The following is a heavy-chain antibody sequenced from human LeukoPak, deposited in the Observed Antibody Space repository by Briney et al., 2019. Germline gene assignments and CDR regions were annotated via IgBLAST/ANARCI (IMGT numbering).Heavy chain of an antibody. V-gene: IGHV3-30*03. Sequence: GGSLRLSCAASGFTFSSYGMHWVRQAPGKGLEWVAVISYDGSNKYYADSVKGRFTISRDNSKNTLYLQMNSLRAEDTAVYYCAISLYYDFWSGYSYGMDVWGQGTTVTVSS. D-gene: IGHD3-3*01. CDR1: GFTFSSYG. CDR2: ISYDGSNK. J-gene: IGHJ6*02. CDR3: AISLYYDFWSGYSYGMDV.